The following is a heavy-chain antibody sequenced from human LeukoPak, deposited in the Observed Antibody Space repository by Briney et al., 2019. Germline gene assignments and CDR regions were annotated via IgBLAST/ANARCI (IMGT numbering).Heavy chain of an antibody. Sequence: GGSLRLSCTASGFTFNLYAMTWVRQAPGKGLEWVSAITGSGGSTYYADSVKGRFTISRDNSKNTVYLQMNSLRVDDTAVYYCANSKVADFRYWGQGTRVTVSS. J-gene: IGHJ4*02. CDR1: GFTFNLYA. CDR2: ITGSGGST. V-gene: IGHV3-23*01. D-gene: IGHD6-19*01. CDR3: ANSKVADFRY.